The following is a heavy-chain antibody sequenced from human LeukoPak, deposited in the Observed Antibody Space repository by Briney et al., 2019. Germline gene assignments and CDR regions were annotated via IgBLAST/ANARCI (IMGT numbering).Heavy chain of an antibody. CDR3: ARVYGYYGSGNYYLDY. D-gene: IGHD3-10*01. V-gene: IGHV3-11*05. Sequence: GGSLRLSCAASGFTFSDYYMSWIRQAPGKGLEWVSYISSSTSYTYHADSVKGRFTISRDNAKNSLYLQMNSLRAEDTAVYYCARVYGYYGSGNYYLDYWGQGTLVTVSS. J-gene: IGHJ4*02. CDR1: GFTFSDYY. CDR2: ISSSTSYT.